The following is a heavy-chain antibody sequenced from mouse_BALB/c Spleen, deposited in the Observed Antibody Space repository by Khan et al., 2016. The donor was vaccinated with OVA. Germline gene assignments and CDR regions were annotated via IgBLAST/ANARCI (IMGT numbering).Heavy chain of an antibody. CDR1: RFTISSYG. CDR3: ARSTI. V-gene: IGHV5-6-3*01. J-gene: IGHJ2*01. D-gene: IGHD2-12*01. CDR2: IDSNGGST. Sequence: EVELVESGGGIVQPGGSLKRSCAVSRFTISSYGMSSVRQTPDKRLELVATIDSNGGSTDYPDSVKRRFIIPGDNAKNALYMQTRSLKSENTTMYYCARSTIWGKGTTLTVSS.